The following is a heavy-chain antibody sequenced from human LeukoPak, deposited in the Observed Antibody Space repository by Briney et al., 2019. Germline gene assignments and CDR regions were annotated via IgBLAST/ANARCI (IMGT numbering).Heavy chain of an antibody. V-gene: IGHV3-15*01. CDR2: IKSKTDGGTT. CDR3: TAYSLNAFDY. D-gene: IGHD1-26*01. Sequence: GGSLRLSCAASGFTFSNAWMSWVRQAPGKGLEWVGRIKSKTDGGTTDYVAPVKGRFTVSRDDSKNTLYLQMNSLKTEDTAVYYCTAYSLNAFDYWGQGTLVTVSS. J-gene: IGHJ4*02. CDR1: GFTFSNAW.